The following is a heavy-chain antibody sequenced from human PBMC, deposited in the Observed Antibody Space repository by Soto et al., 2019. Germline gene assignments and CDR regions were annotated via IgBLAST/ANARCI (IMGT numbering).Heavy chain of an antibody. J-gene: IGHJ5*02. Sequence: ASVKVSCKASGYTFTSYGISWVRQAPGQGLEWMGWISAYNGNTNYAQKLQGRVTMTTDTSTSTAYMELRSLRSDDTAVYYCARRQYYDILTGYALGGNWFDPWGQGTLVTVSS. V-gene: IGHV1-18*01. CDR1: GYTFTSYG. CDR3: ARRQYYDILTGYALGGNWFDP. D-gene: IGHD3-9*01. CDR2: ISAYNGNT.